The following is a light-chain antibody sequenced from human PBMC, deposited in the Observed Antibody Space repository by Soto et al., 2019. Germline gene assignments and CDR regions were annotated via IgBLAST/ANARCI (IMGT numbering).Light chain of an antibody. CDR1: RSDVGSYNR. CDR3: SSYTSSSTLV. CDR2: EVS. Sequence: QSALTQPPSVSGSPGQSVTISCTGTRSDVGSYNRVSWYQQPPGTAPKLMIHEVSNRPSGVPDRFSGSKSGNTASLTISGLQAEDEADYYCSSYTSSSTLVFGGGTKVTVL. J-gene: IGLJ2*01. V-gene: IGLV2-18*02.